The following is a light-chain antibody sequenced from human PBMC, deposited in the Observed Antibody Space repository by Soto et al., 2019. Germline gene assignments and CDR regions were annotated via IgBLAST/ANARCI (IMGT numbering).Light chain of an antibody. CDR2: GVS. CDR3: TSYTIKTTYV. J-gene: IGLJ1*01. V-gene: IGLV2-14*01. CDR1: RSDIGSYNY. Sequence: QSVLTQPASVSGSPGQSITISCSGTRSDIGSYNYVAWYQQFPGKTPKILIYGVSNRPSGISDRFSGSKSGITATLTISGLQAEDEADYYCTSYTIKTTYVFGTGTKVTVL.